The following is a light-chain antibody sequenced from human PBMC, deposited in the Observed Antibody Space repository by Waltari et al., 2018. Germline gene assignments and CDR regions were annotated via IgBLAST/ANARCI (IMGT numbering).Light chain of an antibody. CDR2: GAS. J-gene: IGKJ3*01. CDR1: QSVSSTY. V-gene: IGKV3-20*01. Sequence: EIVLTQSPGTLSLSPGERATLSCRASQSVSSTYLAWYQQKPGQAPRLLIYGASSRATGIPDRFSGSGSGTDFTLNVSRLEPEDFAVYYCLHYGGSPHTFGPGTKVDIK. CDR3: LHYGGSPHT.